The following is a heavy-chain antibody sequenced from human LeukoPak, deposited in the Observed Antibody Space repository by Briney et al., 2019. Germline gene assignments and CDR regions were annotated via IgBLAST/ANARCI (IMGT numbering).Heavy chain of an antibody. D-gene: IGHD2-2*01. CDR3: AKDSVGYCSSTSCPYYGMDV. J-gene: IGHJ6*02. CDR1: GFTFSSYA. Sequence: GGSLRLSCAASGFTFSSYAMSWVRQAPGKGLEWVSAISGSGGSTYYADSVKGRFTISRDNSKNTLYLQMNSLRAEDTAVYYCAKDSVGYCSSTSCPYYGMDVWGQGTTVTVSS. V-gene: IGHV3-23*01. CDR2: ISGSGGST.